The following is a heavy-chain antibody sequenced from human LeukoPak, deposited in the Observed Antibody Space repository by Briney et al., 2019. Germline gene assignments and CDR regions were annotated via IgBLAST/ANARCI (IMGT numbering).Heavy chain of an antibody. D-gene: IGHD6-19*01. CDR3: AKDSGLTSGWYLITYYFDY. Sequence: VGCLRLSCAASVVTFCSYGLSWGRQAPGRGRGWVSAISGSVGSTYYADSVKGRFTISRDNSKNTLYLQMNSLRAEDTAVYCCAKDSGLTSGWYLITYYFDYWGQGTLVTVSS. V-gene: IGHV3-23*01. CDR1: VVTFCSYG. CDR2: ISGSVGST. J-gene: IGHJ4*02.